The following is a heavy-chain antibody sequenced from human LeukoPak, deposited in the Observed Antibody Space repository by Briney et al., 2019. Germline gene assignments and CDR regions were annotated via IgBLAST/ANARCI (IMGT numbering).Heavy chain of an antibody. J-gene: IGHJ4*02. D-gene: IGHD3-10*01. CDR3: AAFGSGSYLGY. CDR1: GASINNYY. CDR2: INHSGST. Sequence: SETLSLTCTVSGASINNYYWSWIRQPPGKGLEWIGEINHSGSTNYNPSLKSRVTISIDTSMNHFSLKLSSVTAADTAVYYCAAFGSGSYLGYWGQGTLVTVSS. V-gene: IGHV4-34*01.